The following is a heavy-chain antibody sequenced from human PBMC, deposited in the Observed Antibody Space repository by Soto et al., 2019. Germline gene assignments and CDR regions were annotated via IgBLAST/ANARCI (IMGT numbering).Heavy chain of an antibody. Sequence: GGSLRLSCAASGFSFSNSGMHWVRQAPGKGLEWVAFTSYDGSNKYYADSVKGRFTISRDNSKNTLYLQMNSLRAEDTAVYYCAKDRGKIYFDYWGQGTLVTVSS. CDR2: TSYDGSNK. CDR3: AKDRGKIYFDY. V-gene: IGHV3-30*18. J-gene: IGHJ4*02. CDR1: GFSFSNSG.